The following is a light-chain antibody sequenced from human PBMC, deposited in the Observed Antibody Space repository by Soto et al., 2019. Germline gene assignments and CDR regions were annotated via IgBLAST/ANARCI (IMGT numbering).Light chain of an antibody. CDR3: CSYAGSSLWV. CDR1: SSDVGGYNC. Sequence: QSALTQPRSVSGSPGQSVTISCTETSSDVGGYNCVSWYQQHPGKAPKLMIYGVNKRPSGVPDRVSGSKSGNTASLTISGLQAEDEADYYCCSYAGSSLWVFGGGTKLTVL. V-gene: IGLV2-11*01. J-gene: IGLJ3*02. CDR2: GVN.